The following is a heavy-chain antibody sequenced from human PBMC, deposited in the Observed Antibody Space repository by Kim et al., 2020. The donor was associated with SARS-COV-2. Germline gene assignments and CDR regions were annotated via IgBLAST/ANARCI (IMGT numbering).Heavy chain of an antibody. CDR2: IYYSGST. Sequence: SETLSLTCTVSGGSISSSSYYWGCIRQPPGKGLEWIGSIYYSGSTYYNPSLKSLATISVDTSKNQFSLKLSSVTAADTAVYYCARSGYYYYYGMDVWGQGTTVTLSS. CDR1: GGSISSSSYY. D-gene: IGHD1-26*01. J-gene: IGHJ6*02. CDR3: ARSGYYYYYGMDV. V-gene: IGHV4-39*01.